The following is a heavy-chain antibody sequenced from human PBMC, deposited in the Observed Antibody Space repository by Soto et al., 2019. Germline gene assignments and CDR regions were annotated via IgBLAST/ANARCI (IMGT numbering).Heavy chain of an antibody. CDR1: GFTLSSST. J-gene: IGHJ5*01. V-gene: IGHV1-58*01. CDR3: ATVKRGGYDS. CDR2: IVVGSGNR. Sequence: SVKVSCKASGFTLSSSTVQWVRQTRGQRLEWIGWIVVGSGNRNYAQKFQERVTITRDMSTSTAYMELSSLTSGDTALYYCATVKRGGYDSWGQGTLVTVSS. D-gene: IGHD1-26*01.